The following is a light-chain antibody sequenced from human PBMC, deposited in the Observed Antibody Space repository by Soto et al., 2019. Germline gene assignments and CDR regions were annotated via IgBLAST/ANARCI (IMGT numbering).Light chain of an antibody. CDR1: QSISSY. J-gene: IGKJ4*01. CDR2: AAS. V-gene: IGKV1-39*01. Sequence: IQMTQSPSSLSASVGARASITCRASQSISSYLNWYQQKPGKAPKLLIYAASSLQSRVPSRFSGSGSGTDFTLTITSLQPEDFAAYYCQQSYSTPLTFGGGTKVDIK. CDR3: QQSYSTPLT.